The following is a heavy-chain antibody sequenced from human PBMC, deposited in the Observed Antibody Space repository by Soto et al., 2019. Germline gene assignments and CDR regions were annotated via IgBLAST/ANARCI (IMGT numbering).Heavy chain of an antibody. CDR3: ARGNTAMDLYYYYGMDV. CDR1: GGTFSGYA. Sequence: SVKVSCKASGGTFSGYAVSWVRQAPGQGLEWMRGIIPIFGTANYAQKFQGRVTITADESTSTAYMELSSLRSEDTAVYYCARGNTAMDLYYYYGMDVWGQGTTVTVSS. V-gene: IGHV1-69*13. CDR2: IIPIFGTA. D-gene: IGHD5-18*01. J-gene: IGHJ6*02.